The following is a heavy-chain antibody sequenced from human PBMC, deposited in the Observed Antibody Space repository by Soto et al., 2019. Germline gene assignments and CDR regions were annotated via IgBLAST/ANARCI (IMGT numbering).Heavy chain of an antibody. CDR2: MYYSGST. J-gene: IGHJ5*02. CDR3: ARLEANYDFWSGKNWFDP. Sequence: SETLSLTCTVSGGSIRSYYWSWIRQPPGKGLEWIGYMYYSGSTNYNPSLKSRVTISVDTSNNQFSLKLSSVTAADTAVYYCARLEANYDFWSGKNWFDPWGQGTLVTVSS. CDR1: GGSIRSYY. V-gene: IGHV4-59*08. D-gene: IGHD3-3*01.